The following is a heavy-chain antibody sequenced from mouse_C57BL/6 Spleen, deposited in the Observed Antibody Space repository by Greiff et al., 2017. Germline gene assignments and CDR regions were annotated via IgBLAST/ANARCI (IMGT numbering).Heavy chain of an antibody. CDR1: GYSITSGYY. CDR3: ARDSSYYGSSWDY. Sequence: EVKLQESGPGLVKPSQSLSLTCSVTGYSITSGYYWNWIRQFPGNKLEWMGYISYDGSNNYNPSLKNRITITRDTSKNQFFLKLNSVTTEDTATYYCARDSSYYGSSWDYWCQGTTLTVSS. V-gene: IGHV3-6*01. J-gene: IGHJ2*01. D-gene: IGHD1-1*01. CDR2: ISYDGSN.